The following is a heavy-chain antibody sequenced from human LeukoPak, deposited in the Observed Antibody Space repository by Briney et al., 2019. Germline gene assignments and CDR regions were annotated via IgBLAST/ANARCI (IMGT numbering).Heavy chain of an antibody. CDR1: GYRFTNYW. D-gene: IGHD3-10*01. CDR3: ARVCGSGTFYKSLYYMDV. CDR2: IYPGDSDT. J-gene: IGHJ6*03. V-gene: IGHV5-51*01. Sequence: GESLNISCQGSGYRFTNYWIGWVRQKPGKGLEWMGLIYPGDSDTRYSPSFQGQVTFSADTSITTAFLQWSSLKASDTAMYDCARVCGSGTFYKSLYYMDVWGEGTWVTVSS.